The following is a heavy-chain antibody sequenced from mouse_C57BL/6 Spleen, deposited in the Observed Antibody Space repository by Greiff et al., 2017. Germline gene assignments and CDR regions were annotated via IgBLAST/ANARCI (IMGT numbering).Heavy chain of an antibody. J-gene: IGHJ1*03. CDR3: ARPFITTVVRYFDV. V-gene: IGHV5-17*01. CDR2: ISSGSSTI. Sequence: EVKLVESGGGLVKPGGSLKLSCAASGFTFSDYGMHWVRQAPEKGLEWVAYISSGSSTIYYADTVKGRFTISRDNAKNTLFLQMTSLRSEDTAMYYCARPFITTVVRYFDVWGTGTTVTVSS. D-gene: IGHD1-1*01. CDR1: GFTFSDYG.